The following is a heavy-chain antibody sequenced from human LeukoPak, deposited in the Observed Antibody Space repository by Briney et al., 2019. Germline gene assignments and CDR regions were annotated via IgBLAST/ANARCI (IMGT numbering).Heavy chain of an antibody. CDR1: GGSISNYY. Sequence: PSETLSLTCTVSGGSISNYYWNWIRQPPRKGLDWIGYFYYSGSTNYNPSLKSRVTISVDTSKNQFSLKLSSVTAADTAVYYCARDSGGGDYRLWGQGTMVTVSS. D-gene: IGHD2-21*01. V-gene: IGHV4-59*01. CDR3: ARDSGGGDYRL. CDR2: FYYSGST. J-gene: IGHJ3*01.